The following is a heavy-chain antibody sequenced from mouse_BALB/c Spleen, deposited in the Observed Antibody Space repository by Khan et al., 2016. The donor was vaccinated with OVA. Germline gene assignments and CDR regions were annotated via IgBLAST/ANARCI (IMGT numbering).Heavy chain of an antibody. CDR3: ASGGYWYFDV. CDR2: INTYTGEP. D-gene: IGHD1-1*02. V-gene: IGHV9-3-1*01. J-gene: IGHJ1*01. CDR1: GYTFTNYG. Sequence: QIQLMQSGPELKKPGETVKISCKASGYTFTNYGMNWVKQAPGKGLKWMGWINTYTGEPTYADDFKGRFAFSLETSASTAYLQINNLKNEDTARYFCASGGYWYFDVWGAGTTVTVSA.